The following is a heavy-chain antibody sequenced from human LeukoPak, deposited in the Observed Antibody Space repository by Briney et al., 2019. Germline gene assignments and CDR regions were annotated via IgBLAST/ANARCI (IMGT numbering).Heavy chain of an antibody. V-gene: IGHV3-7*01. J-gene: IGHJ4*02. Sequence: GSLRLSCAASGFTFSSYWMSWVRQAPGKGLEWVANIKQDGSEKYYVDSVKGRFTISRDNAKNSLYLQMNSLRAEDTAVYYCARGPLWAAEGYYFDYWGQGTLVTVSS. CDR1: GFTFSSYW. D-gene: IGHD6-13*01. CDR3: ARGPLWAAEGYYFDY. CDR2: IKQDGSEK.